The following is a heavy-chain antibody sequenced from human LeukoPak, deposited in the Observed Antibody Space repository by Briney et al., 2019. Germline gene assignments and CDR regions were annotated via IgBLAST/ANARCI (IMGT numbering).Heavy chain of an antibody. CDR3: ARGPSYYYDSSGYFFDY. D-gene: IGHD3-22*01. CDR2: INPNSGGT. CDR1: GYTFTGYY. Sequence: ASVKVSCKASGYTFTGYYMHWVRQAPGQGLEWMGWINPNSGGTNYAQKFQGRVTMTRDTSISTAYMELSRLRPDDTAVYYCARGPSYYYDSSGYFFDYWGQGTLVTVSS. V-gene: IGHV1-2*02. J-gene: IGHJ4*02.